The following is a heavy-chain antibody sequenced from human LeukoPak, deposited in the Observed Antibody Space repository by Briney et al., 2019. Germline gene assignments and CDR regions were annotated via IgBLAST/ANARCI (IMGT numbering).Heavy chain of an antibody. D-gene: IGHD3-10*01. V-gene: IGHV4-34*01. J-gene: IGHJ5*02. CDR3: ARGDYGSGTYLWGS. CDR1: GESFSVCS. CDR2: INNSGTT. Sequence: PSETLSLTCALYGESFSVCSWSWIRRPPGKAREWIGEINNSGTTNYNPSLKSRVTISVDTSQNQFSLQLTSVTAADTAVYYCARGDYGSGTYLWGSWGQGILVTVSP.